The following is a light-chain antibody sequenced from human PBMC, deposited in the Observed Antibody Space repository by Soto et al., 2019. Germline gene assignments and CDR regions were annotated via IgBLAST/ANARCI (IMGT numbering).Light chain of an antibody. J-gene: IGKJ5*01. Sequence: EIVLTQSPATLSLSPGERATLSCRASQSVSSYLAWYQQKPGQAPRLLIYDASNRATASPARFSGSGSGTDFTHTISSLEPEDFAVYYCQQRSNWPPAITFGQGTRLEMK. CDR2: DAS. V-gene: IGKV3-11*01. CDR3: QQRSNWPPAIT. CDR1: QSVSSY.